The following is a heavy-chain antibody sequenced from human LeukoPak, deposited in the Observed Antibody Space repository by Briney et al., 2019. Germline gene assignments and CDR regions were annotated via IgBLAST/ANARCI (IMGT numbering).Heavy chain of an antibody. J-gene: IGHJ3*02. CDR3: AKDRARVATMVDGFEM. D-gene: IGHD5-12*01. V-gene: IGHV1-2*02. CDR2: INPNTGGT. Sequence: ASVKVPCKPSEYTFPGHFMHWVRKPPGQGLEGMGWINPNTGGTKYAQKFQGRVTMTRDTSISTAYMELSSLRSDDTAVYYCAKDRARVATMVDGFEMWGQGTRVTVSS. CDR1: EYTFPGHF.